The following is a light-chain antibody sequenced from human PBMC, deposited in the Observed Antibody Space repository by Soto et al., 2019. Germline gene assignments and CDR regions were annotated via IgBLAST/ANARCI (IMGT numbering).Light chain of an antibody. CDR3: SSYTSSSSYV. CDR2: EVS. CDR1: SSDVGGYNY. J-gene: IGLJ1*01. Sequence: QSALTQPASVSGSPGQSITISCTGTSSDVGGYNYVSWYQQHPGKAPKLMIYEVSNRPSGVSNRFSGSKSGNTASLTISGLQAEDEAHYYCSSYTSSSSYVLRTGTKVTVL. V-gene: IGLV2-14*01.